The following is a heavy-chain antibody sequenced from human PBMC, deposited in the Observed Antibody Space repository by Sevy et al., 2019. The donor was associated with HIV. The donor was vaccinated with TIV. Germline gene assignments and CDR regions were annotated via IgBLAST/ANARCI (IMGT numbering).Heavy chain of an antibody. V-gene: IGHV4-59*01. J-gene: IGHJ6*02. CDR1: GGSISGYY. Sequence: SETLSLTCTVSGGSISGYYRTWIRQPPGKGLEWIGYIYYTKTTNYNPSLKSRVTISEDTSKNQFSLKLTSVTAADTAIYYCARATPDLDYGMDVWGQGTTVTVSS. CDR3: ARATPDLDYGMDV. CDR2: IYYTKTT.